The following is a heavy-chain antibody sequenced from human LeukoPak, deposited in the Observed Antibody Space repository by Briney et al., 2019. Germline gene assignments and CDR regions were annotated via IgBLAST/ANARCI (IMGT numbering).Heavy chain of an antibody. J-gene: IGHJ4*02. CDR2: ISSSSSYI. V-gene: IGHV3-21*01. CDR3: ARDGVLVGATPGYYFDY. Sequence: GGSLRLSCAASGFTFSSYSMNWVRQAPGKGLEWVSSISSSSSYIYYADSVKGRFTISRDNAKNSLYLQMNSLRAEDTAVYYCARDGVLVGATPGYYFDYWGQGTLVTVSS. CDR1: GFTFSSYS. D-gene: IGHD1-26*01.